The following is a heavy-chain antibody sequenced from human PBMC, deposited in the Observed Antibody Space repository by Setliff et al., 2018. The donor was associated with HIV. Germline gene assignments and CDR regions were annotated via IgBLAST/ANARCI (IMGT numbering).Heavy chain of an antibody. V-gene: IGHV4-61*01. J-gene: IGHJ4*02. Sequence: SETLSLTCTVSGGSVGSGSYYWSWIRQSPGKGLEWIGYIYYSGSTTYNATLKSRVTMSIDTSKNQFSLKVRSVSAADTAVYYCARDPPGYGDSNDYWGQVMRVTV. CDR3: ARDPPGYGDSNDY. CDR1: GGSVGSGSYY. D-gene: IGHD4-17*01. CDR2: IYYSGST.